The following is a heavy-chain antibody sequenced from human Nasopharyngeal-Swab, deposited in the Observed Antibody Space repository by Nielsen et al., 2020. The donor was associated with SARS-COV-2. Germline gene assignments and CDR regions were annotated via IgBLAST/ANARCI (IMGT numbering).Heavy chain of an antibody. CDR1: GYSFTSYW. D-gene: IGHD3-9*01. J-gene: IGHJ5*02. Sequence: EVSCKGSGYSFTSYWIGWVRQMPGKGLEWMGIIYPGDSDTRYSPSFQGQVTISADKSISTAYLQWSSLKASDTAMYYCARLDYDILTGWGGFDPWGQGTLVTVPS. CDR3: ARLDYDILTGWGGFDP. CDR2: IYPGDSDT. V-gene: IGHV5-51*01.